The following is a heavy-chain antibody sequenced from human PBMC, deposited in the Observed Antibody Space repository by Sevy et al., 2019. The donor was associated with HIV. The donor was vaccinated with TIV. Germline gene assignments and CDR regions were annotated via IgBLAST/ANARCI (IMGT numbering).Heavy chain of an antibody. V-gene: IGHV3-30*04. CDR1: GFTFSSYA. CDR2: ISYDGSNK. Sequence: GGSLRLSCAASGFTFSSYAMHWVRQAPGKGLEWVAVISYDGSNKYYADSVKGRFTISRDNSKNTLYLQMNSLRAEDTAVYYCARDRYCSSTSCSPGSYYFDYSGQGTLVTVSS. D-gene: IGHD2-2*01. CDR3: ARDRYCSSTSCSPGSYYFDY. J-gene: IGHJ4*02.